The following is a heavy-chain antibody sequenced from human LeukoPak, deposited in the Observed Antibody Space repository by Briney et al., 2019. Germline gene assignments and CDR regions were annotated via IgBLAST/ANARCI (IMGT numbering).Heavy chain of an antibody. V-gene: IGHV3-21*04. Sequence: PGGSLRLSCAASGFSFISYSMNWVRQAPGKGLEWVSPISSSSDYIYHADSVKGRFTISRDNPKKSLYLQMNSLRAEDTAVYYCAKVDNWKYGHHDYWGQGTLVTVSS. J-gene: IGHJ4*02. CDR2: ISSSSDYI. D-gene: IGHD1-1*01. CDR1: GFSFISYS. CDR3: AKVDNWKYGHHDY.